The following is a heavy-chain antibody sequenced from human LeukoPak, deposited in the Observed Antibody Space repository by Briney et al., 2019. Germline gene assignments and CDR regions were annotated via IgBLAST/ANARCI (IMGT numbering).Heavy chain of an antibody. Sequence: GGSLRLSCAASGFTFSGHEMNWVRQAPGKGLEWVSYISNSGNTIYYADSVKGRFSISRDNAKNSLYLQMNSLRAEDTAVYCCARDWGTGIRQNAFDIWGQGTMVTVSS. V-gene: IGHV3-48*03. J-gene: IGHJ3*02. D-gene: IGHD3-16*01. CDR1: GFTFSGHE. CDR3: ARDWGTGIRQNAFDI. CDR2: ISNSGNTI.